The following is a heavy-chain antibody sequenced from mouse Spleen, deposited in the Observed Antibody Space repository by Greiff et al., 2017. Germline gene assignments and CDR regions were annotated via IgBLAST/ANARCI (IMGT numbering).Heavy chain of an antibody. D-gene: IGHD1-1*01. V-gene: IGHV5-17*02. J-gene: IGHJ2*01. CDR3: ARRDYGSSLDY. Sequence: EVMLVESGGGLVQPGGSRKLSCAASGFTFSSFGMHWVRQAPEKGLEWVAYISSGSSTIYYADTGKGRFTISRDNPKNTLFLQMTSLRSEDTAMYYCARRDYGSSLDYWGQGTTLTVSS. CDR1: GFTFSSFG. CDR2: ISSGSSTI.